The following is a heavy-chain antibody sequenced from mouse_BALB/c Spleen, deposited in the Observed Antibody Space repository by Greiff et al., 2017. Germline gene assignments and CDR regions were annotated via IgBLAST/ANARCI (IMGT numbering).Heavy chain of an antibody. CDR3: TRRGYYGSVFDY. D-gene: IGHD1-1*01. CDR1: GFTFSNYW. CDR2: IRLKSNNYAT. Sequence: GGVLVQPGGSMKLSCVASGFTFSNYWMNWVRQSPEKGLEWVAEIRLKSNNYATHYAESVKGRFTISRDDSKSSVYLQMNNLRAEDTGIYYCTRRGYYGSVFDYWGQGTTLTVSS. V-gene: IGHV6-6*02. J-gene: IGHJ2*01.